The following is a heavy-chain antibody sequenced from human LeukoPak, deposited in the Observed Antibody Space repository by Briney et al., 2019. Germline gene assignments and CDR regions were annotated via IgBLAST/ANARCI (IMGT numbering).Heavy chain of an antibody. Sequence: PGGSLRLSCAASGFTFSRYSMNWVRQAPGKGLEWVPSISSGSSFMYYADSVKGRFTISRDNAKNSLYLQMNSLRAKDTALYYCARDYYDSSGSSWFDPWGQGTLVTVSS. CDR2: ISSGSSFM. D-gene: IGHD3-22*01. CDR3: ARDYYDSSGSSWFDP. J-gene: IGHJ5*02. V-gene: IGHV3-21*01. CDR1: GFTFSRYS.